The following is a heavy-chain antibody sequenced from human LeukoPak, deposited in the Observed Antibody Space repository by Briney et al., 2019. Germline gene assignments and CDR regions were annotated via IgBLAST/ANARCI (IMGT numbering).Heavy chain of an antibody. D-gene: IGHD1-26*01. CDR2: ISYDGSNK. Sequence: PGGSLRLSCAASGFTFSSYAMHCVRQAPGKGLEWVAVISYDGSNKYCADSVKGRFTISRDNSKNTLYLQMNSLRAEDTAVYYCARPPREGYYYYYGMDVWGQGTTVTVSS. J-gene: IGHJ6*02. CDR1: GFTFSSYA. CDR3: ARPPREGYYYYYGMDV. V-gene: IGHV3-30-3*01.